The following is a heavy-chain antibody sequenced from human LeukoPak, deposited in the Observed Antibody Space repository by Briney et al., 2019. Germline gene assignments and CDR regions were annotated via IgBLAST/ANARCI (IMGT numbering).Heavy chain of an antibody. CDR2: INHSGST. CDR3: AIVIAAAGGLDY. J-gene: IGHJ4*02. D-gene: IGHD6-13*01. Sequence: SETLSLTCAVYGGSFSGYYWSWIRQPPGKGLEGIGEINHSGSTNYNPSLKSRATISVDTSKNQFSLKLSSVTAADTAVYYCAIVIAAAGGLDYWGQGTLVTVSS. CDR1: GGSFSGYY. V-gene: IGHV4-34*01.